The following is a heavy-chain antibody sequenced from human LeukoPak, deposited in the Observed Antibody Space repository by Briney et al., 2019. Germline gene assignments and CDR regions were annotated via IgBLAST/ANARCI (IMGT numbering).Heavy chain of an antibody. J-gene: IGHJ4*02. CDR3: AGDRTYYFDY. Sequence: GGSLRLSCAASGFTFSSYGMHWVRQAPGKGLEWVAVISYDGSNKYYADSVKGRFTISRDNSKNTLYLQMNSLRAEDTAVYYCAGDRTYYFDYWGQGTLVTVSS. V-gene: IGHV3-30*19. CDR2: ISYDGSNK. CDR1: GFTFSSYG.